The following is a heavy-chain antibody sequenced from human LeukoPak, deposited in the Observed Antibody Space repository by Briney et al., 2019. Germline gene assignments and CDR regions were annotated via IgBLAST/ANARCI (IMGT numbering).Heavy chain of an antibody. V-gene: IGHV4-59*01. CDR1: GGSISSYY. Sequence: SETLSLTCTVSGGSISSYYWSWNRQPPGKGLEWIGYIYYSGSTNYNPSLKSRVTISVDTSKNQFSLKLSSVTAADTAVYYCARAVARDYYFDYWGQGTLVTVSS. J-gene: IGHJ4*02. D-gene: IGHD6-19*01. CDR3: ARAVARDYYFDY. CDR2: IYYSGST.